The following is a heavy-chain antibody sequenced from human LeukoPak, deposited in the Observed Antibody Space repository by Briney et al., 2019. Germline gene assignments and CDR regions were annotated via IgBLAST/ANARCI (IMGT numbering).Heavy chain of an antibody. CDR1: GLTFSTYA. CDR2: ISGTGATT. V-gene: IGHV3-23*01. CDR3: AKDRQVVMYYFDY. Sequence: GGSLRLSCAASGLTFSTYAMSWVREAPGKGLGWVSGISGTGATTYYADSVKGRFTISRDNSKNTVYLQMNSLRAEDTAVYYCAKDRQVVMYYFDYWGQGTLVTVSS. J-gene: IGHJ4*02. D-gene: IGHD3-22*01.